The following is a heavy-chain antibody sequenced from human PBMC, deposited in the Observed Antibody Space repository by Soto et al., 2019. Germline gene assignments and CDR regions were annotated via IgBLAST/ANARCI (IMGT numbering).Heavy chain of an antibody. CDR3: AKDRRTLSGLDS. CDR2: VSEDGDST. Sequence: LRLSCAASGFSFAEYGMSWVRQAPGKGLEWVSGVSEDGDSTYYADSVKRRFTISRDNSKNTLFLQMNSLRADDTAIYYCAKDRRTLSGLDSWGQGALVTVSS. CDR1: GFSFAEYG. J-gene: IGHJ4*02. V-gene: IGHV3-23*01. D-gene: IGHD2-15*01.